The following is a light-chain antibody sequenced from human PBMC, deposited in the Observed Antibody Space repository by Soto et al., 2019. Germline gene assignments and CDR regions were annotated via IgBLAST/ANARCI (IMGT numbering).Light chain of an antibody. V-gene: IGLV3-1*01. CDR3: QAWDRNTVA. Sequence: SSELTQAPSVSVSPGQTASITCSGDKLGDKYVYWYQQKPGQSPVLVIHQDKKRPSGIPERFSGSNSGNTAALTISGTQAMDEADFYCQAWDRNTVAFGGGTKLTVL. CDR2: QDK. CDR1: KLGDKY. J-gene: IGLJ2*01.